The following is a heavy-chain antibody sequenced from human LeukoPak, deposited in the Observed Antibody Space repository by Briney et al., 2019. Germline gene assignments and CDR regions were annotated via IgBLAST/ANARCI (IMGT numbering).Heavy chain of an antibody. CDR2: ISAYNGNT. D-gene: IGHD3-10*01. CDR3: ARDRPQVLWFGELIDY. Sequence: ASVKVSCKASGYTFTSYGISWVRQAPGQGLEWMGWISAYNGNTNYAQKLQGRVTMTTDTSTSTAYMGLRSLRSDDTAVYYCARDRPQVLWFGELIDYWGQGTLVTVSS. CDR1: GYTFTSYG. V-gene: IGHV1-18*04. J-gene: IGHJ4*02.